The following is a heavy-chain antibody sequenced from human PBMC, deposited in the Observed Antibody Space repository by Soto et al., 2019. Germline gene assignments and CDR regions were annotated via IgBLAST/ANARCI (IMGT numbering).Heavy chain of an antibody. V-gene: IGHV3-33*01. J-gene: IGHJ5*02. D-gene: IGHD6-6*01. CDR3: ARGAYSSSGIGWFDP. CDR1: GFTFSSYG. Sequence: GGSLRLSCAASGFTFSSYGMHWVRQAPGKGLEWVAVIWYDGSNKYYADSVKGRFTISRDNSKNTLYLQMNSLRAEDTAVYYCARGAYSSSGIGWFDPWGQGTLVTVSS. CDR2: IWYDGSNK.